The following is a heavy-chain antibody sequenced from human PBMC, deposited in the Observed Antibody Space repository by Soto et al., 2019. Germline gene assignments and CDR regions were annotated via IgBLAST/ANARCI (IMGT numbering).Heavy chain of an antibody. CDR3: AKDPLSIAARTNDY. D-gene: IGHD6-6*01. CDR1: GFTFSSYA. Sequence: EVQLLESGGGLVPPGGSLRLSCAASGFTFSSYAMSWVRQAPGKGLEWVSAISGSGGSTYYADSVKCRFTISRDNSKNTLYLQMNSLRAEDTAVYYCAKDPLSIAARTNDYWGQGTLVTVSS. V-gene: IGHV3-23*01. J-gene: IGHJ4*02. CDR2: ISGSGGST.